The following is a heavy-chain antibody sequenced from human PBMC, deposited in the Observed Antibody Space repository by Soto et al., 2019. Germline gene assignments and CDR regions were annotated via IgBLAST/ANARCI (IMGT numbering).Heavy chain of an antibody. Sequence: EVQLVESGGGLVQPGGYLRLSCAASGFTVSSNYMTWVRQAPGKGLEWVSVIYSAGNTYSADSVKGRFTISRDSPKNTLCLQMNSLRAEDTAVYYCARGRYSSGNYVEAFDIWGQGTMVTVSS. CDR2: IYSAGNT. CDR3: ARGRYSSGNYVEAFDI. D-gene: IGHD6-19*01. J-gene: IGHJ3*02. V-gene: IGHV3-66*01. CDR1: GFTVSSNY.